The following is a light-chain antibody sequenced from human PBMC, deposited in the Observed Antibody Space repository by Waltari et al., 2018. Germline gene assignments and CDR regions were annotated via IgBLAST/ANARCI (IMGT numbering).Light chain of an antibody. CDR2: DAS. V-gene: IGKV3-11*01. CDR1: QSVSRY. Sequence: EIVLTQSPATLSLSPGERATLSCRASQSVSRYLAWYQQKPGQAPRLLMYDASNRATGSPARCSGSGSGTDLTLTISSLEPEDFAVYYCQQRSKWPFTFGQGTGLEIK. J-gene: IGKJ5*01. CDR3: QQRSKWPFT.